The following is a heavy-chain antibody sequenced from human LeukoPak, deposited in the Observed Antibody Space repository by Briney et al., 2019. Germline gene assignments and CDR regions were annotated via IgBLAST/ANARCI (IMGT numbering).Heavy chain of an antibody. CDR3: ARPPHIAAAQYYFDY. J-gene: IGHJ4*02. CDR1: GFTFSSYA. D-gene: IGHD6-13*01. Sequence: GGSLRLSCAASGFTFSSYAMSWVRQAPGKGLEWVSAISGSGGSTYYADSVKGRFTISRDNSKNTLYLQMNSLRAEDTAVYYCARPPHIAAAQYYFDYWGQGTLVTVSS. CDR2: ISGSGGST. V-gene: IGHV3-23*01.